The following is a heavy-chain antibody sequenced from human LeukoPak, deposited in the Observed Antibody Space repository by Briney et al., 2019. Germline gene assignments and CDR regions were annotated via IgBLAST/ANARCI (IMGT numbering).Heavy chain of an antibody. V-gene: IGHV1-46*01. CDR2: INPSGGAT. J-gene: IGHJ4*02. D-gene: IGHD3-22*01. CDR3: ARDGSPHVSMTVVTSPDY. CDR1: GYTFTTYY. Sequence: ASVKVSCKASGYTFTTYYMHWVRQAPGQGLEWMGIINPSGGATSYAQKFQSRVTMTRDTSTSTVYMELSSLRSEDTAVYYCARDGSPHVSMTVVTSPDYWGQGTLVTVSS.